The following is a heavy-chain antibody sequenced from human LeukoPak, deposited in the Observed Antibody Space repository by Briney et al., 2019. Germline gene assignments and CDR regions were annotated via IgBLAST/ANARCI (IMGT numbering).Heavy chain of an antibody. CDR3: ARDLGSGWYGDAFDI. Sequence: SETLSLTCTVSGGSISSRDYYWSWVRQPPGKGLEWVGHISSSGSTYRNPSLKSRISISVDTSKTQFSLKLSSVTAADTAVYYCARDLGSGWYGDAFDIWGQGTMVTVFS. CDR1: GGSISSRDYY. J-gene: IGHJ3*02. CDR2: ISSSGST. V-gene: IGHV4-30-4*08. D-gene: IGHD6-13*01.